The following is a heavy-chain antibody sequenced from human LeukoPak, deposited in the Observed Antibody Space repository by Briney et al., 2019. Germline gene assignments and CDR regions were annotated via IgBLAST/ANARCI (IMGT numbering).Heavy chain of an antibody. V-gene: IGHV3-48*03. CDR1: GFTFSSYE. Sequence: GGSLRLSCAASGFTFSSYEMNWVRQAPGKGLEWVSYISSSDTIYYADSVKGRFTTSRDNGKNSLYLQMNSLRDEDTAVYYCARAVGGSPGYWGQGTLVTVSS. D-gene: IGHD4-23*01. J-gene: IGHJ4*02. CDR3: ARAVGGSPGY. CDR2: ISSSDTI.